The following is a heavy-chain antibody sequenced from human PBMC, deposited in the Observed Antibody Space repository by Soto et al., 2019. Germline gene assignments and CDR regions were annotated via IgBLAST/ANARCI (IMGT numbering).Heavy chain of an antibody. CDR3: ARHLKAVAAAMAY. CDR2: INHSGNT. J-gene: IGHJ4*02. CDR1: GGSVSGYY. Sequence: SETLSLTCAVDGGSVSGYYWTWIRQPPGKGLEWIGEINHSGNTNYNPSFKSRVTISVDTSKNEFSLRLRSVTAADTSVYYCARHLKAVAAAMAYWGQGIPVTVSS. D-gene: IGHD6-19*01. V-gene: IGHV4-34*01.